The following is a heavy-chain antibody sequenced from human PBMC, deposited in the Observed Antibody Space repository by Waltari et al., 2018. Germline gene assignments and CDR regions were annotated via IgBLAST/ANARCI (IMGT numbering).Heavy chain of an antibody. V-gene: IGHV4-59*01. CDR3: ARDQEPHDYSKYRYYGMDV. CDR1: GGSISSYS. Sequence: QVQLQESGPGLVKTSETLSLTCPVSGGSISSYSRRWLRQPPGKGLEWIGYIYYSGSTNYNPSLKSRVTISVDTSKNQFSLKLSSVTAADTAVYYCARDQEPHDYSKYRYYGMDVWGQGTTVTVSS. CDR2: IYYSGST. D-gene: IGHD4-4*01. J-gene: IGHJ6*02.